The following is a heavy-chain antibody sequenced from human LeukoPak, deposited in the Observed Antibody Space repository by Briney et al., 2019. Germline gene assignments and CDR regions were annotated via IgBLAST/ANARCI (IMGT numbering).Heavy chain of an antibody. CDR1: EFTFSSYW. CDR2: IWYDGSNK. V-gene: IGHV3-33*08. CDR3: ARDLGPDDSSGYTLVY. Sequence: GGSLRLSCAASEFTFSSYWMSWVRQAPGKGLEWVAVIWYDGSNKYYADSVKGRFTISRDNSKNTLYLQMNSLRAEGTAVYYCARDLGPDDSSGYTLVYWGQGTLVTVSS. J-gene: IGHJ4*02. D-gene: IGHD3-22*01.